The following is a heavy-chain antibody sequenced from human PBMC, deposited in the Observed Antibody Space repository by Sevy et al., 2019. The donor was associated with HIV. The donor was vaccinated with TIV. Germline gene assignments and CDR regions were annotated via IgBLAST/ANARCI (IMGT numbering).Heavy chain of an antibody. Sequence: GGSLRLSCAASTFTFSSYSMHWVRQAPGKGLEWVAIISYDGSYRYYADSVRGRFSMSRDNSKNTMYLQVSGLLIEDTAVYYCAKNRPPGGSLFSRHGMDVWGRGTTVTVSS. CDR1: TFTFSSYS. V-gene: IGHV3-30*18. CDR2: ISYDGSYR. D-gene: IGHD3-16*01. J-gene: IGHJ6*02. CDR3: AKNRPPGGSLFSRHGMDV.